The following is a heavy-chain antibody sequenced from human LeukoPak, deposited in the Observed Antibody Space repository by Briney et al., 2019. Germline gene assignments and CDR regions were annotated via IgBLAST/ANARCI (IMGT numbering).Heavy chain of an antibody. Sequence: GASVKVSCKASGGTFSSYAISWVRQAPGQGLEWMGRIIPIFGTANYAQKFQGRVTITTDESTSTAYMELSSLRSEDTAVHYRARTRYYDSSGGDYWGQGTLVTVSS. J-gene: IGHJ4*02. CDR3: ARTRYYDSSGGDY. D-gene: IGHD3-22*01. CDR2: IIPIFGTA. V-gene: IGHV1-69*05. CDR1: GGTFSSYA.